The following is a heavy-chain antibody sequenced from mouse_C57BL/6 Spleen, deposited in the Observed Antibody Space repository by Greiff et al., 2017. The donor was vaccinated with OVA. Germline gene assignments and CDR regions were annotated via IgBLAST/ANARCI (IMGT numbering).Heavy chain of an antibody. CDR3: AIWGTTVVAPFDY. J-gene: IGHJ2*01. D-gene: IGHD1-1*01. CDR1: GYTFTSYW. Sequence: VQLQQSGAELVMPGASVKLSCKASGYTFTSYWMHWVKQRPGQGLEWIGEIDPSDSYTNYNQKFKGKSTLTVDKSSSTAYMQLSSLTSEDSAVYYCAIWGTTVVAPFDYWGQGTTLTVSS. V-gene: IGHV1-69*01. CDR2: IDPSDSYT.